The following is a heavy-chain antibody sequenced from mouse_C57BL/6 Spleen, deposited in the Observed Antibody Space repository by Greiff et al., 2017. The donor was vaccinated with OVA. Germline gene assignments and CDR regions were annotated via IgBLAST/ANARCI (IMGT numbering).Heavy chain of an antibody. CDR1: GYTFTSYW. V-gene: IGHV1-53*01. CDR2: INPSNGGT. CDR3: ARGLYSNRAMDY. Sequence: QVQLQQPGTDLVKPGASVKLSCKASGYTFTSYWMHWVKQRPGQGLEWIGNINPSNGGTNYNEKFKSKATLTVDKSSSTAYMQLSSLTSEDSAVYYCARGLYSNRAMDYWGQGTSVTVSS. D-gene: IGHD2-5*01. J-gene: IGHJ4*01.